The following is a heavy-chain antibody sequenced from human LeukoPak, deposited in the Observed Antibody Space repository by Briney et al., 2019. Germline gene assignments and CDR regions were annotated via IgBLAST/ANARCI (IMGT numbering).Heavy chain of an antibody. D-gene: IGHD3-10*01. CDR1: GFTFSSYG. CDR3: AKGSYYNSGSYCDY. J-gene: IGHJ4*02. V-gene: IGHV3-30*18. CDR2: ISYDGSNK. Sequence: GGSLRLSCAASGFTFSSYGMHWVRQAPGKGLEWLAAISYDGSNKYYADSVMGRFTISRDNSKNTVYLQMSSLRAEDTALYYCAKGSYYNSGSYCDYWGQGTRVTVSS.